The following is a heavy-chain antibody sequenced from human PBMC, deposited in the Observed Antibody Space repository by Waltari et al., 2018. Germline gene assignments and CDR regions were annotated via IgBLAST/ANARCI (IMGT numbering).Heavy chain of an antibody. D-gene: IGHD6-13*01. CDR3: ARGIWQQLAHFDP. V-gene: IGHV4-39*01. CDR1: GTSVTTTNYF. J-gene: IGHJ5*02. Sequence: QLHLQLSGPGLVKPSETLSLTCAVSGTSVTTTNYFWGWIRQPPGKGLEWIGRIYFTGSTDYNPSLKSRVTISIDTSTNQFSLNLRSVTAADTAVYYCARGIWQQLAHFDPWGQGTLVTVSS. CDR2: IYFTGST.